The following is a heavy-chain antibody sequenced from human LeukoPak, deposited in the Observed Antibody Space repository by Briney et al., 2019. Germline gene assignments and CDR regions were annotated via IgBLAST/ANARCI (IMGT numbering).Heavy chain of an antibody. Sequence: GGSLRLSCAVSGFSFRNYWMSWVRQAPGKGLEWVSAISGGGGSTYYADSVKGRFTISRDNSKNTLYLQMNSPRAEDTAVYYCAKALTGYNWFDPWGQGTLVTVSS. D-gene: IGHD1-20*01. V-gene: IGHV3-23*01. CDR2: ISGGGGST. J-gene: IGHJ5*02. CDR3: AKALTGYNWFDP. CDR1: GFSFRNYW.